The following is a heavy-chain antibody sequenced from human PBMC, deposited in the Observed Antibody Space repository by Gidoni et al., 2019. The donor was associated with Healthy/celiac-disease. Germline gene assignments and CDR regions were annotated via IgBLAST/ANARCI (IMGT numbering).Heavy chain of an antibody. CDR3: AKDPALWFGELSIDAFDI. CDR2: ISGSGGST. D-gene: IGHD3-10*01. J-gene: IGHJ3*02. CDR1: GFTFSRYA. V-gene: IGHV3-23*01. Sequence: EVQLLESGGGLVQPGGSLRLSCAASGFTFSRYAMSWVRQAPGKGLEWVSAISGSGGSTYYADSVKGRFTISRDNSKNTLHLQMNSLRAEDTAVYYCAKDPALWFGELSIDAFDIWGQGTMVTVSS.